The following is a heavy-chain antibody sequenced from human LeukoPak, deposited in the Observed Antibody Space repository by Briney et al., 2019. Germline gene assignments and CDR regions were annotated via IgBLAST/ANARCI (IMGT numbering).Heavy chain of an antibody. Sequence: SETLSLTCAVYGGSFNGYYWTWIRQSPGKGLEWIGEISHSGSATYSPSLKSRVLISMDMSKNQFSLKLTSVTAADTGVYYCASVISLRIGYLQQPVRHHMDVWGKETTVIVSS. V-gene: IGHV4-34*01. CDR3: ASVISLRIGYLQQPVRHHMDV. D-gene: IGHD3-22*01. CDR2: ISHSGSA. CDR1: GGSFNGYY. J-gene: IGHJ6*03.